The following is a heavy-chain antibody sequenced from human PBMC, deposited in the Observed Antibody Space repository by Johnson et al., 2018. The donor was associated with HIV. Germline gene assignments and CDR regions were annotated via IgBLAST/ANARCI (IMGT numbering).Heavy chain of an antibody. CDR1: GFSFSDYY. CDR2: SRNKPNNYTT. J-gene: IGHJ3*02. Sequence: MQLVESGGGLVQPGGSLRLSCVVSGFSFSDYYMSWIRQSPEKGLEWVGLSRNKPNNYTTEYAASVKGRFTISRDNAKNSLYLQMNSLRAEDTAVYYCARRNAGGAFDIWGQGTMVTVSS. CDR3: ARRNAGGAFDI. V-gene: IGHV3-72*01. D-gene: IGHD2-2*01.